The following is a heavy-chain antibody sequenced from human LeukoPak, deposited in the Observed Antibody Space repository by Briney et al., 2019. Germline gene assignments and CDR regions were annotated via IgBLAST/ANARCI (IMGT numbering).Heavy chain of an antibody. J-gene: IGHJ4*02. D-gene: IGHD3-10*01. Sequence: WMXXGGQAPXXXXXWXADIKEDGRETYYVDSVKGAFTISREKAKNSLYVEMNSLRGEDTAVYYCARILYYYGSGSYYFDYWGQGTLVTVSS. CDR1: W. V-gene: IGHV3-7*01. CDR2: IKEDGRET. CDR3: ARILYYYGSGSYYFDY.